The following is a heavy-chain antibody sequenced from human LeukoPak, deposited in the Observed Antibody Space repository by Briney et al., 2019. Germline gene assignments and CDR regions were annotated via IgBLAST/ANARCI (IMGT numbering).Heavy chain of an antibody. CDR1: GGSISTYY. J-gene: IGHJ4*02. D-gene: IGHD3-3*01. CDR2: VDYSGGT. Sequence: PSETLSLTCTVSGGSISTYYWSWIRQPPGKGLEWIGYVDYSGGTNYNPSLKSRVTISVDTSKNQFSLKLSSVTAADTAVYYCARDKDGVAIFHWGQGTLVTVSS. CDR3: ARDKDGVAIFH. V-gene: IGHV4-59*01.